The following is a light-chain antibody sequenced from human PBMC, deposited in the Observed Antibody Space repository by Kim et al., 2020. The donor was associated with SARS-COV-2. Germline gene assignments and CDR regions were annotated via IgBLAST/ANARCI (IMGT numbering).Light chain of an antibody. J-gene: IGKJ4*01. CDR3: QQYYGSPLT. Sequence: DIVMTQSPDSLAVSLGERATINCKSSQSIFSSSTNKDYLAWFQQKPGQPPKLLFYWASTREPGVPDRLSGSGSGTDFTLTISSLQAEDVAVYYCQQYYGSPLTFGGGTKVDIK. V-gene: IGKV4-1*01. CDR1: QSIFSSSTNKDY. CDR2: WAS.